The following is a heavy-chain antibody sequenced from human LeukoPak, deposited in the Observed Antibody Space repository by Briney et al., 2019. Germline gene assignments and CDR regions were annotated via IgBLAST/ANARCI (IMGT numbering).Heavy chain of an antibody. D-gene: IGHD1-26*01. CDR2: IYYTGST. V-gene: IGHV4-39*07. CDR3: ARALVVGAPDY. Sequence: SETLSLTCTVSGDSIRSSNYYWAWIRQPPGKGLEWIGFIYYTGSTYYNPSLKSRVTISVDTSKNQFSLKLSSVTAADTAVYYCARALVVGAPDYWGQGTLVTVSS. J-gene: IGHJ4*02. CDR1: GDSIRSSNYY.